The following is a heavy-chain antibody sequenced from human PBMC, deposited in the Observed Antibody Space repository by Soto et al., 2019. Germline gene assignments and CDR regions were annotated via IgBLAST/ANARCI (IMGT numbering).Heavy chain of an antibody. V-gene: IGHV4-59*01. CDR3: ARLYYDFWSGYFNWFDP. Sequence: SETLSLTCTVSGGSISSYYWSWIRQPPGKGLEWIGYIYYSGSTNYNPSLKSRVTISVDTSKNQFSLKLSSVTAADTAVYYCARLYYDFWSGYFNWFDPWSQGTLVTVSS. CDR1: GGSISSYY. CDR2: IYYSGST. D-gene: IGHD3-3*01. J-gene: IGHJ5*02.